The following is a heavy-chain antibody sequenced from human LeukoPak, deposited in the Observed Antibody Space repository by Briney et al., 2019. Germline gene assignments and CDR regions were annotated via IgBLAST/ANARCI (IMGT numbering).Heavy chain of an antibody. D-gene: IGHD2-2*01. CDR1: GYSISRGYY. CDR3: SSLACSSTSCYYYYYYYMDV. Sequence: PSETLSLTRTVSGYSISRGYYWGWIRPPPGKGLEWIGSIYHSGSPYYNPSLKSRVTISVDTSKNQFSLKLRTLTAADTAVYYCSSLACSSTSCYYYYYYYMDVWGKGTTVTISS. J-gene: IGHJ6*03. V-gene: IGHV4-38-2*02. CDR2: IYHSGSP.